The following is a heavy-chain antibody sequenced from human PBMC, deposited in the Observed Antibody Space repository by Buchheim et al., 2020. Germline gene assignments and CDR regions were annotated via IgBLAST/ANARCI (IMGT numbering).Heavy chain of an antibody. D-gene: IGHD6-19*01. J-gene: IGHJ5*02. CDR2: ISSSGSTI. CDR1: GFTFSDYY. V-gene: IGHV3-11*01. Sequence: QVQLVESGGGLVKPGGSLRLSCAASGFTFSDYYMSWIRQAPGKGLEWVSYISSSGSTIYYADSVKGRFTISRDNAKNSLYLQMNSLRAEDTAVYYCARVPDSSGWYSVDTRGRYNWFDPWGQGTL. CDR3: ARVPDSSGWYSVDTRGRYNWFDP.